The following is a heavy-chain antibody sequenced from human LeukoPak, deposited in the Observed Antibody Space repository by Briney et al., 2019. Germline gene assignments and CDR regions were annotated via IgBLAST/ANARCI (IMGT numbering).Heavy chain of an antibody. CDR1: GFTFSSYG. V-gene: IGHV3-30*18. CDR3: AKPSGSYYGSAFDI. Sequence: GGSLRLSCAASGFTFSSYGMHWVRQAPGKGLEWVAVISYDGSNKYYADSVKGRFTISRDNSKNTLYLQMNSLRAEDTAVYYCAKPSGSYYGSAFDIWGQGTMVTVSS. D-gene: IGHD1-26*01. CDR2: ISYDGSNK. J-gene: IGHJ3*02.